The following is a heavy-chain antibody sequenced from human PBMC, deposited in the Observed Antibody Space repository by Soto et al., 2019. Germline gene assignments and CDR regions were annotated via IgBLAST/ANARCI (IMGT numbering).Heavy chain of an antibody. Sequence: GGSLRLSCAASGFTFSSYGMHWVRQAPGKGLEWVAVIWYDGSNKYYADSVKGRFTISRDNSKNTLYLQMNSLRAEDTAVYYCARAVGNNWNDFDYWGQGTLVTVSS. V-gene: IGHV3-33*01. CDR3: ARAVGNNWNDFDY. J-gene: IGHJ4*02. CDR2: IWYDGSNK. D-gene: IGHD1-20*01. CDR1: GFTFSSYG.